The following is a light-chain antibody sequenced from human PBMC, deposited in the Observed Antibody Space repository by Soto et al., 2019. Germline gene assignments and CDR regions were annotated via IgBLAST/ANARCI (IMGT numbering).Light chain of an antibody. J-gene: IGKJ1*01. V-gene: IGKV3-20*01. CDR1: QSVSSSY. Sequence: EIVLTQSPGRLSLSPGERATLSCRASQSVSSSYLAWYQQKPGQAPRLLIYGASIRATGIPDRFIGSGSGTDFTLTISRLEPEDVAVYYGQQFGGPPRTFGQGTRVEIK. CDR3: QQFGGPPRT. CDR2: GAS.